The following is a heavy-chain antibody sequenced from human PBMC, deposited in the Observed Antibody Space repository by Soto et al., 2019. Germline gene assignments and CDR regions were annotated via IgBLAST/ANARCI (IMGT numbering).Heavy chain of an antibody. CDR1: GGTFSSYA. V-gene: IGHV1-69*13. J-gene: IGHJ6*02. D-gene: IGHD6-13*01. CDR2: IIPIFGTA. CDR3: ARSAAAGTYYYYYYGMDV. Sequence: GASVQVSCKAPGGTFSSYAISWVRQAPGQGFEWMGGIIPIFGTANYAQKFQGRVTITADESTSTAYMELSSLRSEDTAVYYCARSAAAGTYYYYYYGMDVWGQGTTVTVS.